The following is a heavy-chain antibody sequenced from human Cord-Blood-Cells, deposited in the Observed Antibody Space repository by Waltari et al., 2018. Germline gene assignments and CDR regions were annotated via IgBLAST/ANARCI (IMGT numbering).Heavy chain of an antibody. CDR3: ARDSNSSSWYAFDI. D-gene: IGHD6-13*01. Sequence: QVQLVQSGAEVKKPGASVKVSCKASGYTFTGYYMHWVRQAPGQGLEWMGWINPNSGGTNDAQKFQGWVTMTRDTSISTAYMELSRLRSDDTAVYYCARDSNSSSWYAFDIWGQGTMVTVSS. J-gene: IGHJ3*02. CDR1: GYTFTGYY. V-gene: IGHV1-2*04. CDR2: INPNSGGT.